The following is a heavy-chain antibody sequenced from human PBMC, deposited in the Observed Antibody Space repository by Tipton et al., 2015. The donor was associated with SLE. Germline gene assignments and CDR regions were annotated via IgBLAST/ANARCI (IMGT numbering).Heavy chain of an antibody. V-gene: IGHV4-4*07. CDR3: ARGLVMGRYDAFDT. J-gene: IGHJ3*02. CDR2: IYSSGST. CDR1: GDSISNYY. Sequence: TLSLTCSVSGDSISNYYWSWIRQPAGKGMEWIGHIYSSGSTNYNPSLKSRVTNSNPPLQSRVSMSADTSKSQISLKLTSVTAADTAVYFCARGLVMGRYDAFDTWGQGTMVTVSS. D-gene: IGHD3-9*01.